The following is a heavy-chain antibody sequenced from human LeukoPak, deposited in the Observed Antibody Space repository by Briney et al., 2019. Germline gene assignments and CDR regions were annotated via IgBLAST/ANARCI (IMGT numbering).Heavy chain of an antibody. D-gene: IGHD3-22*01. CDR1: GFTFSSYS. J-gene: IGHJ5*02. CDR3: AREHTMTSRRGFDP. CDR2: ISSSSSYI. Sequence: GGSLRLSCAASGFTFSSYSMNWVRQAPGKGLEWVSSISSSSSYIYYADSVKGRFTISRDNAKNPLYLQMNSLRAEDTAVYYCAREHTMTSRRGFDPWGQGTLVTVSS. V-gene: IGHV3-21*01.